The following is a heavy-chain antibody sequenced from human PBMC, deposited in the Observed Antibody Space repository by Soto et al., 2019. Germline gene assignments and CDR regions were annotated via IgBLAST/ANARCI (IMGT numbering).Heavy chain of an antibody. J-gene: IGHJ6*02. V-gene: IGHV1-18*01. D-gene: IGHD2-15*01. CDR3: AGYCSGGSCLSPTIYYYYGMDV. Sequence: SWKASWYTFTRQCIDWVRQAPGQRVDRGGWISAYNGNTNYAQSLQDRVTMTTDTSTRTAYMELRSLKSDDTAVYYCAGYCSGGSCLSPTIYYYYGMDVWGQGTTVTVSS. CDR2: ISAYNGNT. CDR1: WYTFTRQC.